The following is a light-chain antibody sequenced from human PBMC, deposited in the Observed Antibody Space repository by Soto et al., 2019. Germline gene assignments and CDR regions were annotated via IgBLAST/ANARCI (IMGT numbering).Light chain of an antibody. CDR1: SSDVGGYDY. Sequence: QSVLTQPRSVSGSPGQSVTISCTGTSSDVGGYDYVSWFQHHPGKAPKLMIYDVGERPSGVPDRFSGSKSGNTATLTISGLQAEDEAEYYCCSYAGTYSLVFGGGTKVTVL. V-gene: IGLV2-11*01. J-gene: IGLJ2*01. CDR2: DVG. CDR3: CSYAGTYSLV.